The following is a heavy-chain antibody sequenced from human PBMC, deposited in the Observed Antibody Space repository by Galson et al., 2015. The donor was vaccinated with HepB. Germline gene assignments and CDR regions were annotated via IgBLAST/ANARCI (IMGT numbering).Heavy chain of an antibody. CDR2: ITGKGDST. CDR3: AKGYGLFDS. V-gene: IGHV3-23*01. J-gene: IGHJ5*01. Sequence: SLRLSCAASGFAFDSLAMSWVRQAPGRGLEWISGITGKGDSTFYADSVKGRFTVSKDNSNNMLYLQMNSLRAEDAGLYFCAKGYGLFDSWGQGTLVTVSS. CDR1: GFAFDSLA. D-gene: IGHD5-18*01.